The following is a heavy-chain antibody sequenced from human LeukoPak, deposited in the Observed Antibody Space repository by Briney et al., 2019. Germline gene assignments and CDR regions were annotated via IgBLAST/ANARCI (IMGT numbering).Heavy chain of an antibody. D-gene: IGHD3-22*01. CDR2: ISYDGSNK. Sequence: GRSLRLSYVASGFTFSNYGMHWVRQAPGKGLEWVAIISYDGSNKYYANSVKGRFTISRDNSKNTLYLQMNSLRTEDTALYYCAKDKYYDSSVYHSYFDFWGQGTLVTVSS. V-gene: IGHV3-30*18. CDR3: AKDKYYDSSVYHSYFDF. J-gene: IGHJ4*02. CDR1: GFTFSNYG.